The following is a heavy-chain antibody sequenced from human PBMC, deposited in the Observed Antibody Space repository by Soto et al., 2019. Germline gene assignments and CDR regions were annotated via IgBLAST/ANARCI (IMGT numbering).Heavy chain of an antibody. Sequence: SETLSLTCTVSVGSISSGIYYWGWIRQPPGKGLEYIASMYYSGITYYNPSLKSRATISVDTSKNQISLKLRSVTAADTAVYYGARQDGQTTVTTVRVSFDPLGQGILVTLRS. CDR2: MYYSGIT. CDR3: ARQDGQTTVTTVRVSFDP. J-gene: IGHJ5*02. CDR1: VGSISSGIYY. V-gene: IGHV4-39*01. D-gene: IGHD4-17*01.